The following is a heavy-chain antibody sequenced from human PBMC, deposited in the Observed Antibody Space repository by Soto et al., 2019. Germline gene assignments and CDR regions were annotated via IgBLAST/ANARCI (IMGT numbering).Heavy chain of an antibody. CDR1: GFSLSTSGVG. CDR2: IYWDDDK. Sequence: QITLKESGPTLVKPTQTLTLTCTFSGFSLSTSGVGVGWIRQPPGKALEWLTFIYWDDDKRNSPFLKSRLTFTTDTSKNQVVLTMTNMDPVDTATYYCVHLMVAGITYYFDSWGQGTLVTVSS. V-gene: IGHV2-5*02. CDR3: VHLMVAGITYYFDS. J-gene: IGHJ4*02. D-gene: IGHD3-16*01.